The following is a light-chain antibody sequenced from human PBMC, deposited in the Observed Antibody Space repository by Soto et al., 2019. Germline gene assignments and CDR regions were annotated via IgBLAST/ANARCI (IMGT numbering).Light chain of an antibody. V-gene: IGKV1D-13*01. Sequence: AIQLTQSPSSLSASVGDRVTITCRASQGINSALAWYQQKPGKAPKLLIYDASTLESGVPSRFSGSGSGTDFTLTISSLLPEDSATYFCQQFNNYLVTFGGGTKVEI. CDR3: QQFNNYLVT. CDR1: QGINSA. J-gene: IGKJ4*01. CDR2: DAS.